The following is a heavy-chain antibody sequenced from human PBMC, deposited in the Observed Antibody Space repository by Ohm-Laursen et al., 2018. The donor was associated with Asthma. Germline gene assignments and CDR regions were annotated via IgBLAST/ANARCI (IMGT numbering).Heavy chain of an antibody. D-gene: IGHD6-13*01. CDR1: GGSISSGDSY. Sequence: PSETLSLTCTVSGGSISSGDSYWSWLRQLPGKGLEWIGHIYFSGSTYYNPSLKSRVSISEDTSKNQFSLQMSSVTAADTAIYYCARGFIAAAGTWGQGILVTISS. J-gene: IGHJ5*02. CDR2: IYFSGST. V-gene: IGHV4-31*03. CDR3: ARGFIAAAGT.